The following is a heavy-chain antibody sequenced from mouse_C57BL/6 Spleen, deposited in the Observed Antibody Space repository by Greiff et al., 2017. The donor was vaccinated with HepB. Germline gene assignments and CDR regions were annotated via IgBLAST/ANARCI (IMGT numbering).Heavy chain of an antibody. CDR1: GYTFTSYW. J-gene: IGHJ4*01. V-gene: IGHV1-52*01. D-gene: IGHD1-1*01. CDR2: IDPSDSET. Sequence: QVHVKQPGAELVRPGSSVKLSCKASGYTFTSYWMHWVKQRPIQGLEWIGNIDPSDSETHYNQKFKDKATLTVDKSSSTAYMQLSSLTSEDSAVYYCARGYYGSRDYAMDYWGQGTSVTVSS. CDR3: ARGYYGSRDYAMDY.